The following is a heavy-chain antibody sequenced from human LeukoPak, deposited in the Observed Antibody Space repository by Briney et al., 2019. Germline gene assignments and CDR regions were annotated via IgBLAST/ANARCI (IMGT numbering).Heavy chain of an antibody. D-gene: IGHD6-13*01. Sequence: ASVKVSCKASGYTFTSYYMHWVRQAPGQGLEWMGIINPSGGSTSYAQKFQGRVTMAEDTSTDTAYMELSSLRSEDTAVYYCATSSWYTIHNWFDPWGQGTLVTVSS. CDR2: INPSGGST. CDR3: ATSSWYTIHNWFDP. CDR1: GYTFTSYY. J-gene: IGHJ5*02. V-gene: IGHV1-46*01.